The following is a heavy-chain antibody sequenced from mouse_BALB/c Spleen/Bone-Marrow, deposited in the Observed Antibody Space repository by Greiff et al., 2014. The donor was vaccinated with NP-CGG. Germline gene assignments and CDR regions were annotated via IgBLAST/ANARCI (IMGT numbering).Heavy chain of an antibody. V-gene: IGHV2-3*01. CDR2: IWGAGST. CDR1: GFSLTNYG. Sequence: QVQLQQSGPGLVAPSQSLSITCTVSGFSLTNYGISWVRQPPGKGLEWLGVIWGAGSTNYNSALISRLSISKDNSKSQVLLKLNSRQPDDTATYYCRGGPWFAYWGQGTLVTVSA. CDR3: RGGPWFAY. J-gene: IGHJ3*01. D-gene: IGHD3-3*01.